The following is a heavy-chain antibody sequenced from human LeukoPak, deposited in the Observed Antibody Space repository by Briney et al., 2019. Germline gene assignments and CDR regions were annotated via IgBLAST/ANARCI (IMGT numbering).Heavy chain of an antibody. CDR2: IYYSGST. J-gene: IGHJ5*02. CDR3: ARRRGAARPDYDP. Sequence: SQTLSLTCTVSGGSISSSSYYWGWIRQPPGKGLEWIGSIYYSGSTYYNPSLKSRVTISVDTSKNQFSLKLSSVTAADTAVYYCARRRGAARPDYDPWGQGTLVTVSS. D-gene: IGHD6-6*01. V-gene: IGHV4-39*01. CDR1: GGSISSSSYY.